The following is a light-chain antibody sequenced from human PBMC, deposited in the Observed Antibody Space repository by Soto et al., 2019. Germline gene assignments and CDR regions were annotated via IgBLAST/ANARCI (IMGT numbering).Light chain of an antibody. CDR1: KSLNTN. J-gene: IGKJ1*01. CDR2: RAS. Sequence: EMGMTQSPATLPVSPGERVALSCRASKSLNTNLAWYQQKPGQAPRLLTYRASTRATGVPARFSGSGSWTEFTLTISRLQSEDFAVYYCHQYNSWPPWTFGPGTKVEI. V-gene: IGKV3-15*01. CDR3: HQYNSWPPWT.